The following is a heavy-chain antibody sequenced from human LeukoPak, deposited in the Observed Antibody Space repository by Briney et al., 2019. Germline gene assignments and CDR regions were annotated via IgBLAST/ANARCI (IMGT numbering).Heavy chain of an antibody. CDR3: ARFRSSITMVRGVTRTGRNFDY. CDR2: ISSSSSYI. D-gene: IGHD3-10*01. V-gene: IGHV3-21*01. CDR1: GFTFSSYS. J-gene: IGHJ4*02. Sequence: GGSLRLSCAASGFTFSSYSMNWVRQAPGKGLEWVSSISSSSSYIYYADSVKGRFTISRDNAKNSLYLQMNSLRAEDTAVYYCARFRSSITMVRGVTRTGRNFDYWGQGTLVTVSS.